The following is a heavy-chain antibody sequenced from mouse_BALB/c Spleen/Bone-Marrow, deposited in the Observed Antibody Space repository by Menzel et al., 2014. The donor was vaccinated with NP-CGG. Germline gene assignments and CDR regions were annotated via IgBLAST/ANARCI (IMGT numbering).Heavy chain of an antibody. CDR2: INNNGGST. CDR3: GRVYGWYFDV. V-gene: IGHV5-6-3*01. Sequence: EVQRVESGGGLAQPGGSLKLSCVASGFTFSSYGMSWVRQTPDKRLELVATINNNGGSTYYPDRVKGQSTIPRDNAKYTLYLQMSSLESEDTAMYYCGRVYGWYFDVWGAGTTVTVSS. J-gene: IGHJ1*01. CDR1: GFTFSSYG. D-gene: IGHD1-1*01.